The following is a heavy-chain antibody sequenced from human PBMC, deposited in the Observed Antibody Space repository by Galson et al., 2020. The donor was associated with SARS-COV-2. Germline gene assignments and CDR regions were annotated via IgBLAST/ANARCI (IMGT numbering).Heavy chain of an antibody. V-gene: IGHV3-30*04. CDR2: ISYDGSNK. CDR3: ARDSIVVFDY. Sequence: GESLKISCAASGFTFSSYAMHWVRQAPGKGLEWVAVISYDGSNKYYADSVKGRFTISRDKSKNTLYLQMNSLRAEDTAVYYCARDSIVVFDYWGQGTLVTVSS. CDR1: GFTFSSYA. J-gene: IGHJ4*02. D-gene: IGHD2-21*01.